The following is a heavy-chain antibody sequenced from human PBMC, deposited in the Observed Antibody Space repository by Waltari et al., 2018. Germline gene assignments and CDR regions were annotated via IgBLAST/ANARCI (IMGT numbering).Heavy chain of an antibody. V-gene: IGHV1-69*01. CDR2: IIPIFGTA. J-gene: IGHJ6*02. CDR3: ASGSCGGDCYAYYYYGMDV. Sequence: QVQLVQSGAEVKTPGSSVKVSCKASGGTFSNYAISWVRQAHGQGLEWMGGIIPIFGTANYAQKFQGRVTITADESTSTAYMELSSLRSEDTAVYYCASGSCGGDCYAYYYYGMDVWGQGTTVTVSS. D-gene: IGHD2-21*01. CDR1: GGTFSNYA.